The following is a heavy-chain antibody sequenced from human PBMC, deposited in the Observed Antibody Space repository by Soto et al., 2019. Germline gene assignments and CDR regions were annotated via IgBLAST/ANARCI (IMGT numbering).Heavy chain of an antibody. V-gene: IGHV1-46*01. Sequence: GASVKVSCKASGYSFTSHYMHWVRQAPGQGLEWMGIINTSGGSTSYAQKFQGRVTMTRDTSTSTVYMELSSLRSEDTAVYYCARGRIAAAGMRGEFDYWGQGTLVTVSS. J-gene: IGHJ4*02. CDR3: ARGRIAAAGMRGEFDY. CDR2: INTSGGST. CDR1: GYSFTSHY. D-gene: IGHD6-13*01.